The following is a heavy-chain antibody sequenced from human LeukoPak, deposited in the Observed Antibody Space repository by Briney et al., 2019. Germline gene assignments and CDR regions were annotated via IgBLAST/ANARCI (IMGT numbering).Heavy chain of an antibody. J-gene: IGHJ4*02. CDR3: AKAGGWPGDY. CDR2: ISGSGGST. D-gene: IGHD6-19*01. V-gene: IGHV3-23*01. Sequence: GGSLRLSCAASGFTFSSYAMSWVRQAPGKGLEWVSAISGSGGSTDYADSVKGRFTISRDSSKNTLYLQMNSLRAGDTAVYYCAKAGGWPGDYWGQGTLVTVSS. CDR1: GFTFSSYA.